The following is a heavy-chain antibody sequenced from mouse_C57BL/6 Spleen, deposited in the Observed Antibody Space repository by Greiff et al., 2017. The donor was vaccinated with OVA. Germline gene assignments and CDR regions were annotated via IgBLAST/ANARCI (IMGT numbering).Heavy chain of an antibody. Sequence: EVKLVESGGGLVQSGRSLRLSCATSGFTFSDFYMEWVRQAPGKGLEWIAASRNKANDYTTEYSASVKGRFIVSRDTSQSILYLQMNALRAEDTAIYYCARDDASYGAWFAYWGQGTLVTVSA. CDR1: GFTFSDFY. V-gene: IGHV7-1*01. J-gene: IGHJ3*01. CDR2: SRNKANDYTT. D-gene: IGHD2-10*01. CDR3: ARDDASYGAWFAY.